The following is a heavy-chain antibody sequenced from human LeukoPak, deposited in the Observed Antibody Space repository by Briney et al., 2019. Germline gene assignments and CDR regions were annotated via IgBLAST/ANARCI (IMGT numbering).Heavy chain of an antibody. Sequence: GGSLRLSCAASGFSFTNAWMSWVRQAPGKGLEWVARTKSKTDGGTTDYAAPVKGRFTISTDDSKNTLYLQMNSLKTEDTAVYYCTAGLGKSDFDYWGQESLVTVSS. CDR3: TAGLGKSDFDY. CDR1: GFSFTNAW. J-gene: IGHJ4*02. D-gene: IGHD7-27*01. V-gene: IGHV3-15*01. CDR2: TKSKTDGGTT.